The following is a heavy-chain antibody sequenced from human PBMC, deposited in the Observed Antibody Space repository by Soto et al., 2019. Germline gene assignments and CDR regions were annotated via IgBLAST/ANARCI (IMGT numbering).Heavy chain of an antibody. CDR1: GGTFSSYA. D-gene: IGHD4-17*01. Sequence: AVKVSCKASGGTFSSYAISWVRQAPGQGLEWMGGIIPIFGTANYAQKFQGRVTITADESTSTAYMELSSLRSEDTAVYYCARDLYGEGYYYYYGMDVWGQGTTVTVSS. CDR3: ARDLYGEGYYYYYGMDV. J-gene: IGHJ6*02. CDR2: IIPIFGTA. V-gene: IGHV1-69*13.